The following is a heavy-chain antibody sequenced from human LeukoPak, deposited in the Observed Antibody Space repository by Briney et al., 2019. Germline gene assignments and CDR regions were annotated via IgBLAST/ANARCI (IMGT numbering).Heavy chain of an antibody. CDR1: GYTVTSYG. CDR2: VSVYNGNT. Sequence: GASVKVSCKASGYTVTSYGISWVRPAPGQGLEWMGWVSVYNGNTNYAQKFQGRITMTTDQSTSTAFMELRSLTSDDTAVYYCASSNITGTWSSFDYWGQGTLVTVSS. J-gene: IGHJ4*02. D-gene: IGHD1-7*01. V-gene: IGHV1-18*01. CDR3: ASSNITGTWSSFDY.